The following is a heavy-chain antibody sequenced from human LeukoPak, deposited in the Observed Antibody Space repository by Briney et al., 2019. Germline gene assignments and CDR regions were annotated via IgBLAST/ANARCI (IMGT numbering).Heavy chain of an antibody. D-gene: IGHD4-17*01. CDR1: GYTFTSYG. V-gene: IGHV1-69*04. CDR2: IIPILGIA. CDR3: ATSPNMTTVTIGTGY. J-gene: IGHJ4*02. Sequence: ASVKVSCKASGYTFTSYGISWVRQAPGQGLEWMGRIIPILGIANYAQKFQGRVTITADKSTSTAYMELSSLRSEDTAVYYCATSPNMTTVTIGTGYWGQGTLVTVSS.